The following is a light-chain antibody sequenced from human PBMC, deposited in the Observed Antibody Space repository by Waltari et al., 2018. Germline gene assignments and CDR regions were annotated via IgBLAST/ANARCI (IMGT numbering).Light chain of an antibody. J-gene: IGKJ2*02. CDR2: GAS. CDR1: QSVSSN. V-gene: IGKV3-15*01. CDR3: QQYNNWPPGT. Sequence: EIVMTQSPATLSVSPGERATLSCRASQSVSSNLAWYQQKPGQAPRLLISGASTRATGIPARFSGSGSGTEFTLTISSLQSEDFAVYYCQQYNNWPPGTFGQGTKLEIK.